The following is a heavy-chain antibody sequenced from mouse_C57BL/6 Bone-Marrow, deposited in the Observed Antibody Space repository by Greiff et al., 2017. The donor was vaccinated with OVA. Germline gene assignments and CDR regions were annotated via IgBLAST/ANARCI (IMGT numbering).Heavy chain of an antibody. J-gene: IGHJ4*01. Sequence: EVNVVESGGGLVQPGGSLKLSCAASGFTFSDYGMAWVRQAPRKGPEWVAFISNLAYSIYYADTVTGRFTISRENAKNTLYLEMSSLRSEDTAMYYCARQVAYGSSHYAMDYWGQGTSVTVSS. V-gene: IGHV5-15*01. CDR3: ARQVAYGSSHYAMDY. CDR2: ISNLAYSI. D-gene: IGHD1-1*01. CDR1: GFTFSDYG.